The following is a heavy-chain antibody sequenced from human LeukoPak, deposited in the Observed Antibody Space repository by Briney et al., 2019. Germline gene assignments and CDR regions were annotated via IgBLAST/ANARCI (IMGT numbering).Heavy chain of an antibody. CDR2: ISGSGFST. V-gene: IGHV3-23*01. CDR3: AELGITMIGGV. J-gene: IGHJ6*04. CDR1: GFTFSSYG. D-gene: IGHD3-10*02. Sequence: GGSLRLSCAASGFTFSSYGMSWVRQAPGKGLEWVSSISGSGFSTYYADSVKGRFTISRDNAKNSLYLQMNSLRAEDTAVYYCAELGITMIGGVWGKGTTVTISS.